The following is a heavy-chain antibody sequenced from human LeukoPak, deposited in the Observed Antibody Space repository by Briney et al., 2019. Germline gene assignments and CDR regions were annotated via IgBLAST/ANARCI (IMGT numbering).Heavy chain of an antibody. CDR2: ISSSSTYI. CDR1: GFTFSSYN. D-gene: IGHD4-17*01. CDR3: AREGVTTFDY. V-gene: IGHV3-21*01. J-gene: IGHJ4*02. Sequence: GGSLRLSCAASGFTFSSYNMNWVRQAPGKGLEWVSSISSSSTYIYYSDSVRGRFSISRDNAKNSLYLQMNSLRAEDTAVYYCAREGVTTFDYWGQGTLVTVSS.